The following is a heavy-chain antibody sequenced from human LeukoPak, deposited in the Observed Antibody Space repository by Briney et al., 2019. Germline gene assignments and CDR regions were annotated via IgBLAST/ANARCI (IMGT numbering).Heavy chain of an antibody. D-gene: IGHD4-17*01. CDR1: GYTFTGYY. CDR2: INPNSGGT. V-gene: IGHV1-2*02. J-gene: IGHJ5*02. Sequence: ASAKVSCKASGYTFTGYYMHWVRQAPGQGLEWMGWINPNSGGTNYAQKFQGRVTMTRDTSISTAYMELSRLRSDDTAVHYCARDAVPEGDYPNWFDPWGQGTLVTVSS. CDR3: ARDAVPEGDYPNWFDP.